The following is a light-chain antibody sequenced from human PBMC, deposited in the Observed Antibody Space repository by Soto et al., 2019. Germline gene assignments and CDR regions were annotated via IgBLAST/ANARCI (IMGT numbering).Light chain of an antibody. CDR3: LSYAGTNARLRV. CDR1: SSNLGNNY. CDR2: RDN. V-gene: IGLV1-47*01. Sequence: QSVLTQPPSASATPGQRVTISCSGSSSNLGNNYVYWYQHLPGTAPKLLIDRDNKRPSGVPDRFSGSRSGTSASLAISGLRSEDEGDYYCLSYAGTNARLRVFGTGTKVTVL. J-gene: IGLJ1*01.